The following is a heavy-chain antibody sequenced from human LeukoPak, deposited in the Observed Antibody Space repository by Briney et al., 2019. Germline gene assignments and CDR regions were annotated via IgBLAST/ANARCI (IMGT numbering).Heavy chain of an antibody. Sequence: SETLSLTCAVYGGSFSGYYWSWIRQPPGKGLEWIGYIYYSGSTNYNPSLKSRVTISVDTSKNQFSLKLSSVTAADTAVYYCARDITIFGDTGGGFDPWGQGTLVTVSS. V-gene: IGHV4-59*01. CDR2: IYYSGST. CDR1: GGSFSGYY. J-gene: IGHJ5*02. CDR3: ARDITIFGDTGGGFDP. D-gene: IGHD3-3*01.